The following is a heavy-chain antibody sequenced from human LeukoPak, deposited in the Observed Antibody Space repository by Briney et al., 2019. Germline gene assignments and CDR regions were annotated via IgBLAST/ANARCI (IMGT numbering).Heavy chain of an antibody. Sequence: PSETLSLTCTVSGGSISSYYWSWVRQPPGKGLEWIGYIYYSGSTNYNPSLKSRVTISVDTSKNQFSLKLSSVTAADTAVYYCARVGHSSLEAFDIWGQGTMVTVSS. V-gene: IGHV4-59*01. J-gene: IGHJ3*02. CDR1: GGSISSYY. CDR3: ARVGHSSLEAFDI. CDR2: IYYSGST. D-gene: IGHD6-6*01.